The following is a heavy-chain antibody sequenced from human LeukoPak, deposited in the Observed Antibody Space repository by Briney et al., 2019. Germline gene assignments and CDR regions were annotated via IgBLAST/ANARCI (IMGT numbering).Heavy chain of an antibody. CDR3: AKDVGGYGGFDY. V-gene: IGHV3-43*01. CDR2: ISWDGDTT. Sequence: GGSLRLSCAASGFTFGDYTMHWVRQAPGKGLELVSLISWDGDTTYYADSVKGRFPISRDNSKSSLYLQMNSLRTEDTAFYYCAKDVGGYGGFDYWGQGTLVTVSS. J-gene: IGHJ4*02. D-gene: IGHD6-25*01. CDR1: GFTFGDYT.